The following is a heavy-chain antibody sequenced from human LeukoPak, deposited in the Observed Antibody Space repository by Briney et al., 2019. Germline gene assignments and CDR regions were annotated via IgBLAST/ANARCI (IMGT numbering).Heavy chain of an antibody. V-gene: IGHV3-30-3*01. Sequence: GGSLRLSCEASGFTFSNYAMHWVRQAPGKGLEWVAVISYDGNNKYYADSVRGRFTISRDNSKNTLYLQMNSLRAEDTAVYYCARGHSGSQPNDYWGQGTLVTVSS. CDR1: GFTFSNYA. CDR3: ARGHSGSQPNDY. J-gene: IGHJ4*02. CDR2: ISYDGNNK. D-gene: IGHD1-26*01.